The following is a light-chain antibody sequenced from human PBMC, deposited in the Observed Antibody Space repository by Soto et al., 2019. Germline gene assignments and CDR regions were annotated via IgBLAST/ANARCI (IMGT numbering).Light chain of an antibody. CDR2: GAS. J-gene: IGKJ4*01. V-gene: IGKV3-15*01. Sequence: EIVMTHSPSTLAVSPVGRATLSCSASQSISDTLAWYQPKAGQPPTLLIHGASTRATGFPARFSGSGSGTDFTLTISSLQSEDFAVYYCQQYNNWPMLTFGGGTKVDIK. CDR1: QSISDT. CDR3: QQYNNWPMLT.